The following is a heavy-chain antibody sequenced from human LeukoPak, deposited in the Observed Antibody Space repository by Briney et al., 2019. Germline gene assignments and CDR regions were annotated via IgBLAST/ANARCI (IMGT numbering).Heavy chain of an antibody. J-gene: IGHJ5*02. Sequence: TSSETLSLTCTVSGGSISGYYWSWIRQPPGKGLEWIGEINHSGSTNYNPSLKSRVTISVDTSKNQFSLKLSSVTAADTAVYYCARGRGLEWLPFNWCDPWGQGTLVTVSS. V-gene: IGHV4-34*01. D-gene: IGHD3-3*01. CDR1: GGSISGYY. CDR3: ARGRGLEWLPFNWCDP. CDR2: INHSGST.